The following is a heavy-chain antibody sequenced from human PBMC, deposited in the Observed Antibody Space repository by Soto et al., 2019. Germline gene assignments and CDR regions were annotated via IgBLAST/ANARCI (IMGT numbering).Heavy chain of an antibody. J-gene: IGHJ4*02. CDR2: IYHSGST. CDR3: ARGMTTVTTLDY. CDR1: GFYISSGGYS. Sequence: PSETLSLTCAVSGFYISSGGYSWSWIRQPPGKGLEWIGYIYHSGSTYYNPSLKSRVTTSVDRSKNQFSLKLSSVTAADTAVYYCARGMTTVTTLDYWGQGTLVTVSS. V-gene: IGHV4-30-2*01. D-gene: IGHD4-4*01.